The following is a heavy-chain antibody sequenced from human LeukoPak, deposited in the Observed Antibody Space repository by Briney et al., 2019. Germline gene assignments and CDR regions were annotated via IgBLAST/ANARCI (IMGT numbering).Heavy chain of an antibody. CDR3: AKGVSSSWYGGTNS. D-gene: IGHD6-13*01. V-gene: IGHV3-30*02. Sequence: GGSLRLSCAASGFTFSTYGMHWVRQAPGKGLEWVAFIRYDGGNTYYADSVKGRFTISRDNSKNTLYLQVNSLRAEDTAVYFCAKGVSSSWYGGTNSWGQGTLVTVSS. J-gene: IGHJ4*02. CDR2: IRYDGGNT. CDR1: GFTFSTYG.